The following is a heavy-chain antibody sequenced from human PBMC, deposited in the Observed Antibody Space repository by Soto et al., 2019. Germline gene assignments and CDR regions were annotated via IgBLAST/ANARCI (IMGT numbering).Heavy chain of an antibody. V-gene: IGHV4-34*01. Sequence: ASETLSLTCSIYSGSLSGYYWSWIRQPPGKGLEWIGEISQSGNTNYSPSLKSRVSISIDTSKKQFSLNLASVSAADTAVYYCARAPKVSGSSQTRPDFWGQGTLVTVSS. CDR1: SGSLSGYY. CDR3: ARAPKVSGSSQTRPDF. D-gene: IGHD6-6*01. J-gene: IGHJ4*02. CDR2: ISQSGNT.